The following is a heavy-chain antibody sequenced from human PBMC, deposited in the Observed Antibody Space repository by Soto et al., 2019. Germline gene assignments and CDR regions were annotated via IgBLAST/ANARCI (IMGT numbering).Heavy chain of an antibody. D-gene: IGHD2-21*02. V-gene: IGHV5-51*01. CDR3: VRPKQPYVGRASYYVLGYWYFDL. J-gene: IGHJ2*01. CDR2: IFPGESDT. Sequence: EVQLVQSGAEVRKPGESLKISCKGSGYSFTNYWIGWVRQKPGKGLEWMGTIFPGESDTRYSPSFQGQVTISADRSTRTAYLRWSSLTASDTAMYYCVRPKQPYVGRASYYVLGYWYFDLWGRGTLVTVSS. CDR1: GYSFTNYW.